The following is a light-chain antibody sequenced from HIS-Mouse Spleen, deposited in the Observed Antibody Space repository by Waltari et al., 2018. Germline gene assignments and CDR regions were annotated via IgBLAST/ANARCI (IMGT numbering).Light chain of an antibody. CDR2: EDS. Sequence: SYELTQPPSVSVSPGQTARITRSGDALPKKYAYWYQQKSGQAPVLVIYEDSKRPSGIPERFSGSSSGTMATLTISGAQLEDEADYYCYSTDSSGNHRVFGGGTKLTVL. J-gene: IGLJ2*01. CDR3: YSTDSSGNHRV. CDR1: ALPKKY. V-gene: IGLV3-10*01.